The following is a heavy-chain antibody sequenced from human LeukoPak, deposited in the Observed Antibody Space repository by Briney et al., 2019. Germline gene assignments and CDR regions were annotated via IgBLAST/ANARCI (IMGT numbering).Heavy chain of an antibody. D-gene: IGHD2-15*01. V-gene: IGHV4-34*01. Sequence: SETLSLTCAVYGGSFSGYYWSWIRQPPGKGLEWIGEINHSGSTNYNPSLKRRVTISVDTSKNQFSLKLSSVTAADTAVYYCARGGRRYCSGGSCYSFDYWGQGTLVTVSS. CDR1: GGSFSGYY. CDR3: ARGGRRYCSGGSCYSFDY. CDR2: INHSGST. J-gene: IGHJ4*02.